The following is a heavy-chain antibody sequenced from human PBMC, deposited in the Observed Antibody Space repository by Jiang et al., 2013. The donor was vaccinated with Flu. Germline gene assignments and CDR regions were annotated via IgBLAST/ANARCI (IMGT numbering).Heavy chain of an antibody. CDR2: INPSSGGT. CDR1: GYTFTDYF. Sequence: QSGAEVKKPGASVKVPCKASGYTFTDYFIHWVRQAPGQGLEWMGWINPSSGGTSFPQKFQGRVTMTRDTSISTAYMEVSSLTSDDTAVYYCAKIGVDTGRGFGYWGQGTLLTVSS. J-gene: IGHJ4*02. CDR3: AKIGVDTGRGFGY. V-gene: IGHV1-2*02. D-gene: IGHD5-18*01.